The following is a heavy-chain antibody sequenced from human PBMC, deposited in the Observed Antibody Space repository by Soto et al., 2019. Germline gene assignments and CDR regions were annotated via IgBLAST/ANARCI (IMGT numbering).Heavy chain of an antibody. CDR3: ARDAGGPYDP. CDR1: GAPITINY. CDR2: IYYSGST. Sequence: SETLSLTCTVSGAPITINYWSWIRQAPGKGLEWIGYIYYSGSTTYNPSLKSRVTMSADTSKDQFSLKLNSVTAADTAVYYCARDAGGPYDPWGRGIVVSVS. J-gene: IGHJ5*02. V-gene: IGHV4-59*01. D-gene: IGHD2-15*01.